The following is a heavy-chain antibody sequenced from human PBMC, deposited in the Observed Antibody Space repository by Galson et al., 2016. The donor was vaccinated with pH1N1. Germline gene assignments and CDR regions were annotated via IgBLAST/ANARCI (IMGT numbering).Heavy chain of an antibody. CDR3: ARGSTLTLVPAAIEDFYYFGLDV. Sequence: ATLSLTCAVSGASISAYYWSWIRQPPGRGLEWIGDIHHSGTTNYNPTLKSRVTITVDTSKNQFSLNLSSVTAADTAVYYCARGSTLTLVPAAIEDFYYFGLDVWVQGTTVTVSS. D-gene: IGHD2-2*01. CDR1: GASISAYY. CDR2: IHHSGTT. J-gene: IGHJ6*02. V-gene: IGHV4-34*01.